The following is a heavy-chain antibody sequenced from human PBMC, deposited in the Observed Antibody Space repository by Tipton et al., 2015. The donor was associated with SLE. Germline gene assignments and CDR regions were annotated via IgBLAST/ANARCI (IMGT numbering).Heavy chain of an antibody. CDR1: GGSISSYY. CDR2: IYYSGST. CDR3: ARVATKKDWFDP. Sequence: TLSLTCAVYGGSISSYYWSWIRQPPGKGLEWIGYIYYSGSTNYNPSLKSRVTISVDTSKNQFSLKLSSVTAADTAVYYCARVATKKDWFDPWGQGTLVTVSS. V-gene: IGHV4-59*12. J-gene: IGHJ5*02. D-gene: IGHD5-12*01.